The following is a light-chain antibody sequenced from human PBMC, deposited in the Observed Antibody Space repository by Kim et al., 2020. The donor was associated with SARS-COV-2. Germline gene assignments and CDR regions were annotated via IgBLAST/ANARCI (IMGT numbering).Light chain of an antibody. J-gene: IGLJ2*01. CDR3: QVWDSSSDHLV. CDR2: YDS. Sequence: PGKTAWMTCGGNNIGSKRVQWYQQTPGQAPVLVIYYDSDRPSGIPERFSGTNSGNTATLTISRVEAGDEADDYCQVWDSSSDHLVFGGGTQLTVL. CDR1: NIGSKR. V-gene: IGLV3-21*04.